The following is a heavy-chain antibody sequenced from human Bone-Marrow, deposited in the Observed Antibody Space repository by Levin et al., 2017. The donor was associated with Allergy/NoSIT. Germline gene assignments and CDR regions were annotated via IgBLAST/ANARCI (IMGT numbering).Heavy chain of an antibody. CDR2: ITSSGSYR. CDR3: VRVGTTIDAMDV. CDR1: GFTFSDHY. V-gene: IGHV3-11*01. J-gene: IGHJ6*02. Sequence: GGSLRLSCTASGFTFSDHYMTWIRQAPGEGLEWISHITSSGSYRYYADSVKGRFTISRDHAKNSLFLQMSSLRADDTAVYYCVRVGTTIDAMDVWGQGTTVTVS. D-gene: IGHD1-7*01.